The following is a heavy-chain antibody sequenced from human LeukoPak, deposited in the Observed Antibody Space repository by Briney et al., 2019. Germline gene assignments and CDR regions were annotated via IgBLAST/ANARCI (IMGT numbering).Heavy chain of an antibody. CDR1: GYTFTSYG. Sequence: ASVKVSCKASGYTFTSYGISWVRQAPGQGLEWMGWISTYNGDTNYAQKFQGRVTITRDTSASTAYMELSSLRSEDTAVYYCARELLDIVATSPWFDPWGQGTLVTVSS. V-gene: IGHV1-18*01. D-gene: IGHD5-12*01. J-gene: IGHJ5*02. CDR3: ARELLDIVATSPWFDP. CDR2: ISTYNGDT.